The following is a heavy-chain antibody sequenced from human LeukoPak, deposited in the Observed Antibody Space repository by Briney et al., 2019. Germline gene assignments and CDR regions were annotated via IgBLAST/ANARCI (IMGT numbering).Heavy chain of an antibody. V-gene: IGHV4-61*02. Sequence: SETLSLTCTVSGDSISSGSYYWSWIRQPAGTGLEWIGRIYTSGSTNYNPSLKSRVTISVDTSKNEFSLKLSSVTAADTAVYYCARDYYFMDVWGKGTTVTISS. CDR1: GDSISSGSYY. J-gene: IGHJ6*03. CDR2: IYTSGST. CDR3: ARDYYFMDV.